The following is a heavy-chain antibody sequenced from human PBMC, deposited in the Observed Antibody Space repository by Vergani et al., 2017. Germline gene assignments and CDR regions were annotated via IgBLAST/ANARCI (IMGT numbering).Heavy chain of an antibody. CDR3: ARGDCSGGSCYPGDY. D-gene: IGHD2-15*01. V-gene: IGHV1-69*13. CDR1: GGNLSSCA. Sequence: QVQLVQSGAEVKKPGSSVKVSCKASGGNLSSCAISWVRQAPGQGLEWMRRIIPIFGTANYAQKFQDRVTITADETTSTAYMELSSLRSENTAVYYCARGDCSGGSCYPGDYWGQGTLVTVSS. CDR2: IIPIFGTA. J-gene: IGHJ4*02.